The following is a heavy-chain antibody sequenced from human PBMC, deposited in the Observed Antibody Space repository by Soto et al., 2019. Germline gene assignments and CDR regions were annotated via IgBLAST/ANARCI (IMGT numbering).Heavy chain of an antibody. V-gene: IGHV1-18*01. CDR2: IGAYNGNT. Sequence: ASVKVSCKASGYTFTNYGITWVRQAPGQGLEWMGWIGAYNGNTHYTERLQGRVTMTTDTSTSTAYMELRGLRSDDSAVYYCASVRQLVGYFYDIQDFWGKGTSVTGSS. CDR3: ASVRQLVGYFYDIQDF. CDR1: GYTFTNYG. J-gene: IGHJ6*04. D-gene: IGHD6-6*01.